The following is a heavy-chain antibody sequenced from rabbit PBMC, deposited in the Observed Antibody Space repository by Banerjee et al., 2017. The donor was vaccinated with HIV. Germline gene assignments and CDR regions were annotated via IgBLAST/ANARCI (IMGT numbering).Heavy chain of an antibody. CDR1: GFSFSNGYV. D-gene: IGHD6-1*01. CDR2: INTISGDT. V-gene: IGHV1S45*01. CDR3: ARDYINGYTDYVFNL. Sequence: QEQLEESGGDLVKPEGSLTLTCTASGFSFSNGYVMCWVRQAPGKGLEWIACINTISGDTVYASWAKGRFTISETSSTTVTLQMTSLTAADTATYFCARDYINGYTDYVFNLWGQGTLVTVS. J-gene: IGHJ4*01.